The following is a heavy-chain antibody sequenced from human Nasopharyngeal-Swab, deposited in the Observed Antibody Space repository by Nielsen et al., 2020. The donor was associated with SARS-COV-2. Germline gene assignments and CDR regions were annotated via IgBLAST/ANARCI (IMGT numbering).Heavy chain of an antibody. Sequence: GESLKISCAASGFTFSSYAMHWVRQAPGRGLEWVAVISYDGSNKYYADSVKGRFTISRDNSKNTLYLQMNSLRGEDTAVYYCARRVVVLMVYALDYWGQGTLVTVSS. J-gene: IGHJ4*02. CDR1: GFTFSSYA. CDR2: ISYDGSNK. D-gene: IGHD2-8*01. V-gene: IGHV3-30-3*01. CDR3: ARRVVVLMVYALDY.